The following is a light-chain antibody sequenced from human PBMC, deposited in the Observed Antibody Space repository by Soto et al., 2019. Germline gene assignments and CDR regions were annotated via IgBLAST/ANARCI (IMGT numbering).Light chain of an antibody. V-gene: IGLV1-47*01. Sequence: QSVLTQPPSASGTPGQRVTISCSGSSSNIGSNYVYWYQQLPGTAPKLLIYRNNQRPSGVPDRFSGSKSGTSASLAITGLQAEDEADYFCQSYDSSLDGFYVFGTGTKVTVL. CDR2: RNN. CDR1: SSNIGSNY. J-gene: IGLJ1*01. CDR3: QSYDSSLDGFYV.